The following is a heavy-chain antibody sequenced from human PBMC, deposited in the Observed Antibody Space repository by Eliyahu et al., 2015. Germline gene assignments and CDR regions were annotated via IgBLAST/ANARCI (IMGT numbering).Heavy chain of an antibody. Sequence: QVQLQESGPGLVKPSGTLSLTCPVPGCSIXXSNWWSWVRQPPGKGXEWIGEIYHSGSTNYNPSLKSRVTISVDKSKNQFSLKLSSVTAADTAVYYCARDGYSSPRGWFDPWGQGTLVTVSS. CDR2: IYHSGST. D-gene: IGHD6-13*01. V-gene: IGHV4-4*02. J-gene: IGHJ5*02. CDR3: ARDGYSSPRGWFDP. CDR1: GCSIXXSNW.